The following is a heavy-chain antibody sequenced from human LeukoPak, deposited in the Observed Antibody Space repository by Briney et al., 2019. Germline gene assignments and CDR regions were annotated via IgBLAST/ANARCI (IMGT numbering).Heavy chain of an antibody. V-gene: IGHV1-2*02. CDR1: GYTFTGYY. CDR3: ARARNINTYYYDSSDRDP. Sequence: ASVKVSCKASGYTFTGYYMHWVRQAPGQGLEWMGWINPNSGGTNYAQKFQGRVTMTRDTSISTAYMELSRLRSDDTAVYYCARARNINTYYYDSSDRDPWGQGTLVTVSS. D-gene: IGHD3-22*01. J-gene: IGHJ5*02. CDR2: INPNSGGT.